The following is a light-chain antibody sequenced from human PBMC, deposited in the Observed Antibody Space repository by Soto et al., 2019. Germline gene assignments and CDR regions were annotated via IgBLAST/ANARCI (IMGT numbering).Light chain of an antibody. CDR1: QSVSSY. CDR2: DAS. CDR3: QQRSNWPPWT. J-gene: IGKJ1*01. V-gene: IGKV3-11*01. Sequence: DMVTTPSRASVSSPREGTTPPSCSTSQSVSSYLAWYQQKPGQAPRLLIYDASNRATGIPARFSGSGSGTDFTLTISSLEPEDFAVYYCQQRSNWPPWTFGQGTKVDIK.